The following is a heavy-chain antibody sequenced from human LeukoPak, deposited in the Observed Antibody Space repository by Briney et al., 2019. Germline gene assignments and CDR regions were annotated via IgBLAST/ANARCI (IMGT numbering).Heavy chain of an antibody. D-gene: IGHD6-13*01. V-gene: IGHV3-9*01. CDR1: GFTFDDYA. Sequence: GGSLRLSCAASGFTFDDYAMHWVRQAPGKGLEWVSGISWNSGSIGYADSVKGRFTTSRDNAKNSLYLQMNSLRAEDTALYYCAKSSSWYGGALDYWGQGTLVTVSS. J-gene: IGHJ4*02. CDR3: AKSSSWYGGALDY. CDR2: ISWNSGSI.